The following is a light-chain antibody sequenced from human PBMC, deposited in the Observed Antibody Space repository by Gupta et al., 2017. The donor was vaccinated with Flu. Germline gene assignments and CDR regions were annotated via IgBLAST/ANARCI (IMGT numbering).Light chain of an antibody. CDR3: LLYHGDAQGV. J-gene: IGLJ1*01. V-gene: IGLV7-43*01. Sequence: QTVVTQELSVTVSPGGTVTLTCASSTGAVTSGNYPNWFQQKPGQPPRSLIYGTSNKHSLTPARFACSLLGGKAALTLSGVQPEDEAEYYCLLYHGDAQGVFGTGTKVTVL. CDR2: GTS. CDR1: TGAVTSGNY.